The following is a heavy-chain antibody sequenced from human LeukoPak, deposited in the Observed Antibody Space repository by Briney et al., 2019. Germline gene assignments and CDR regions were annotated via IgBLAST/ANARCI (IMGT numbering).Heavy chain of an antibody. V-gene: IGHV4-34*01. J-gene: IGHJ6*03. CDR3: ARSRVWDLSGYASYYYYYMDV. D-gene: IGHD5-12*01. CDR1: GGSFSGYY. CDR2: INHSGST. Sequence: SETLSLTCAVYGGSFSGYYWSWIRQPPGKGLEWIGEINHSGSTNYNPSLKSRVTISVDTSKNQFSLKLSSVTAADTAVYYCARSRVWDLSGYASYYYYYMDVWGKGTTVTVSS.